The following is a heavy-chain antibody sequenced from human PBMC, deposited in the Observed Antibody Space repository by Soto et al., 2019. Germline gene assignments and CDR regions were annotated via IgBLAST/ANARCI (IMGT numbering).Heavy chain of an antibody. CDR3: ARLNWNHWFDI. J-gene: IGHJ3*02. CDR2: ISSSSSYI. CDR1: GFTFSSYS. V-gene: IGHV3-21*01. D-gene: IGHD1-1*01. Sequence: GESLKISCAASGFTFSSYSMNWVRQAPGKGLEWVSSISSSSSYIYYADSVKGRFTISRDNAKNSLYLQMNSLRAEDTAVYYCARLNWNHWFDIRGQGTMVHVSS.